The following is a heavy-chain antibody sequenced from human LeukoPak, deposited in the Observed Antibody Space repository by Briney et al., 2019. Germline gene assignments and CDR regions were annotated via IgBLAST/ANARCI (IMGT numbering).Heavy chain of an antibody. CDR3: ARQPYDYGDFNPQN. CDR2: IYYSGST. D-gene: IGHD4-17*01. V-gene: IGHV4-39*01. Sequence: SETLSLTCTVSGGSISSSSYYWGWICQPPGKGLEWIGSIYYSGSTYYNPSLKSRVTISVDTSKNQFSLKLSSVTAADTAVYYCARQPYDYGDFNPQNWGQGTLVTVSS. CDR1: GGSISSSSYY. J-gene: IGHJ4*02.